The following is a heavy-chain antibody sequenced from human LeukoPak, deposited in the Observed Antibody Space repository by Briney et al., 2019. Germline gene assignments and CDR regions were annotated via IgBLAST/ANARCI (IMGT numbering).Heavy chain of an antibody. CDR3: TNGGCELLFLSDC. CDR2: FTWDSGGI. CDR1: GFTFDDFA. Sequence: PAGGSLRLSCAASGFTFDDFAMHWVRQAPGKGLEWVSCFTWDSGGIDYADSVKGRFTISRDNAKNSLYVQMSSLRGDDMALYYCTNGGCELLFLSDCWGQGSLVTVSS. D-gene: IGHD4/OR15-4a*01. V-gene: IGHV3-9*03. J-gene: IGHJ4*02.